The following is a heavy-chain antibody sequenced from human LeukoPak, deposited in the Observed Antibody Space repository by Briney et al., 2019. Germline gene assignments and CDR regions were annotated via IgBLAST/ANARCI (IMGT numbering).Heavy chain of an antibody. CDR1: GFSFSDYY. CDR3: ARVMGNYASDY. D-gene: IGHD1-7*01. V-gene: IGHV3-11*04. J-gene: IGHJ4*02. Sequence: GGSLRLSCAASGFSFSDYYMSWVRQAPGKGLEWVSYISSSGDTMSYADSVKGRFTISRDNAKNSLYLQMSSLRAEDAAIYYCARVMGNYASDYWGQGALVTVSS. CDR2: ISSSGDTM.